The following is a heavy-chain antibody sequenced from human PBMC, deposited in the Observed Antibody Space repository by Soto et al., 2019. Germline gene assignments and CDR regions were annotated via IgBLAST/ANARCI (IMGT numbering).Heavy chain of an antibody. CDR1: GYTFTSYA. V-gene: IGHV1-3*01. J-gene: IGHJ4*02. D-gene: IGHD6-13*01. CDR3: ARETAAAAFDY. Sequence: ASVKVSCKASGYTFTSYAMHWVRQAPGQRFEWMGWINAGNGNTKYSQKFQGRVTITRDTSASTAYMELSSLRSEDTAVYYCARETAAAAFDYWGQGTLVTVSS. CDR2: INAGNGNT.